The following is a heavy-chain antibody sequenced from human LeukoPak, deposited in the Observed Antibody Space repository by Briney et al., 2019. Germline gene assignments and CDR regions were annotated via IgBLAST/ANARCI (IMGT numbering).Heavy chain of an antibody. CDR2: INPNSGNT. J-gene: IGHJ4*02. V-gene: IGHV1-2*02. CDR3: AREMRPATTTLVAY. D-gene: IGHD1-1*01. Sequence: ASVKVSCKTSGYIFTGYWIHWVRQAPGQGLEWMGFINPNSGNTNYAQKFQGRATMTRDMSISTAYLELSSLTSDDTAVYYCAREMRPATTTLVAYWGQGTLVTVSS. CDR1: GYIFTGYW.